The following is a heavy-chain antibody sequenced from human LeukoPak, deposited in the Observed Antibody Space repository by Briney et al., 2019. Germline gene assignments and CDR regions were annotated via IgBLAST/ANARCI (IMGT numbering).Heavy chain of an antibody. D-gene: IGHD1-26*01. CDR3: AKAVGDGEYYFDY. CDR1: GFTFSSYA. V-gene: IGHV3-23*01. Sequence: GGSLRLSRAASGFTFSSYAMYWVRPAAGKELEWVSGIFGSGGSTHYADSVKGRFTISRDNSKNTVYLQMNGLRAEDTALYYCAKAVGDGEYYFDYWGQGTLVTVSS. J-gene: IGHJ4*02. CDR2: IFGSGGST.